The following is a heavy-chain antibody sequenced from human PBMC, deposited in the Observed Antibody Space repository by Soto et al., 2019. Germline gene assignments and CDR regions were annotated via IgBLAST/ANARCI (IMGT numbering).Heavy chain of an antibody. V-gene: IGHV3-23*01. CDR3: AKDPNDYGDRFDY. J-gene: IGHJ4*02. CDR1: GFNFSSYA. CDR2: ISGSGGST. D-gene: IGHD4-17*01. Sequence: PGGXLRLSCAASGFNFSSYAMSWVRQAPGKGLEWVSAISGSGGSTYYADSVKGRFTISRDNSKNTLYLQMNSLRAEDTAVYYCAKDPNDYGDRFDYWGQGTLVTVSS.